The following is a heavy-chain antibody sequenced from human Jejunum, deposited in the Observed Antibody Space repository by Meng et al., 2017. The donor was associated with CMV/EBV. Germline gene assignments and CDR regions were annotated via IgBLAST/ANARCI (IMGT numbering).Heavy chain of an antibody. CDR1: GFTISGQY. D-gene: IGHD3-22*01. J-gene: IGHJ4*02. V-gene: IGHV3-53*01. CDR2: IYSAGST. Sequence: EGQLVQSGGGLIQPGGSLRLSWAASGFTISGQYMYWVRQAPGKGLEFISLIYSAGSTFYADSVKGRFIISRDISKDTLYLQMNSLRVDDTAVYYCARTEAPGGYGFYYEDYWGQGSLVTVSS. CDR3: ARTEAPGGYGFYYEDY.